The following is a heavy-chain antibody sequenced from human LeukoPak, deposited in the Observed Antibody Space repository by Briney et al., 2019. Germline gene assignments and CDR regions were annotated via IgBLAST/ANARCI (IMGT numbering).Heavy chain of an antibody. Sequence: GESLKISCKGSGYSFTSYWISWVRQMPGKGLEWMGRIDPSDSYINYSPSFQGHVTISADKSISTAYLQWSSLKASDTAMYYCAGVVPAATTPHYYYYGMDVWGQGTTVTVSS. J-gene: IGHJ6*02. V-gene: IGHV5-10-1*01. CDR2: IDPSDSYI. CDR1: GYSFTSYW. CDR3: AGVVPAATTPHYYYYGMDV. D-gene: IGHD2-2*01.